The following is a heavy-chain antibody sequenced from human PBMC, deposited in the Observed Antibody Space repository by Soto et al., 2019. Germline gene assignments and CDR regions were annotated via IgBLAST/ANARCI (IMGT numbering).Heavy chain of an antibody. CDR3: ARGAVESTAGPYYYYYYTDV. D-gene: IGHD6-13*01. V-gene: IGHV3-7*01. J-gene: IGHJ6*03. Sequence: WGSLRLSCAASGFRFSDYSMNWVRQAPGKGLEWVANIKQDGSEKYYVDSVKGRFTISRDNAKNSLYLQMNSLRAEDTAVYYCARGAVESTAGPYYYYYYTDVWGKGTTVTVSS. CDR1: GFRFSDYS. CDR2: IKQDGSEK.